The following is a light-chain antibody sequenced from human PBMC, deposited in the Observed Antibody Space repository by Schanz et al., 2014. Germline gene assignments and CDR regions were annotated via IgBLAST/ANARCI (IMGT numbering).Light chain of an antibody. V-gene: IGKV1-5*01. CDR2: DAS. CDR1: QSISTS. Sequence: DIQMTQSPSTLSASVGDTVTITCRASQSISTSLAWYQQKPGKAPYLLIYDASSLESGVPSRFSGSGSGTEFTLTISSLQPDDFATYYCQQYNSPLTFGGGTKVEIK. CDR3: QQYNSPLT. J-gene: IGKJ4*01.